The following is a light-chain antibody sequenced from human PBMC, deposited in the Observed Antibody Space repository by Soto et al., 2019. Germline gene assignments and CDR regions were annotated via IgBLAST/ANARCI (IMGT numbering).Light chain of an antibody. V-gene: IGKV3-11*01. Sequence: EIVLTQSPATLSLSPGERATLSCRASQSVSSYLAWYQQKPGQAPRLLIYDASNRATGIPARFSGSGSGTDFTLPISSLEPEDFAVYYCQQRSNCPPFTFGPGTKVDIK. J-gene: IGKJ3*01. CDR1: QSVSSY. CDR2: DAS. CDR3: QQRSNCPPFT.